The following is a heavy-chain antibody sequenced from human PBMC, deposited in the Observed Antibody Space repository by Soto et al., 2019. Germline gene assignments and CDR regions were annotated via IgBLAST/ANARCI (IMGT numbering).Heavy chain of an antibody. J-gene: IGHJ4*02. V-gene: IGHV1-18*01. D-gene: IGHD3-16*02. Sequence: QVQLVQSGAEVKKPGASVKVSCKASGYTFTSYGISWVRQAPGQGLEWMGWISAYNGNTNYAQKLQGRVTMTPDTSTSTGYMELRSLSSDDTALYYCAWSFYDYVCGSYRYDVYWGLGTLGIVSS. CDR1: GYTFTSYG. CDR2: ISAYNGNT. CDR3: AWSFYDYVCGSYRYDVY.